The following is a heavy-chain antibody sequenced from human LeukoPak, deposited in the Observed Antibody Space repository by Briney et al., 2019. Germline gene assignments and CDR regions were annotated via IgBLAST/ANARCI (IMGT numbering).Heavy chain of an antibody. J-gene: IGHJ4*02. CDR3: ARALGYSYGYAVDY. CDR1: GFTFSNYN. D-gene: IGHD5-18*01. V-gene: IGHV3-48*01. Sequence: GGSLRLSCAASGFTFSNYNTNWVRQTPGKGLEWLSYISSSSGTIYYAGSVKGRFTISGDNAKNSLYLQMNSLRAEDTAVYYCARALGYSYGYAVDYWGQGTLVTVSS. CDR2: ISSSSGTI.